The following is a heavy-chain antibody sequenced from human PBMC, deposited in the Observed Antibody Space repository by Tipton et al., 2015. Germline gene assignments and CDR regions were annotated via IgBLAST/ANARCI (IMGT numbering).Heavy chain of an antibody. CDR3: ARDQEQLGDFDY. D-gene: IGHD6-6*01. J-gene: IGHJ4*02. CDR2: ISSTPTYV. Sequence: SLRLSCAASGFTFTSYAMTWVRQAPGKGLEWVSSISSTPTYVYYTDSVQGRFTISRDDAENSLYLQMNSLRAEDTAVYYCARDQEQLGDFDYWGQGALVTVSS. CDR1: GFTFTSYA. V-gene: IGHV3-21*01.